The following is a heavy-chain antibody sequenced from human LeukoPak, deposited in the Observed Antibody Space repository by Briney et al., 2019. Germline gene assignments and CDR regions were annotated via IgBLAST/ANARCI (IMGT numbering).Heavy chain of an antibody. Sequence: SQTLSLTCAISGDSVSRDGAAWNRIRQSPSRGLEWLGRTYYRSKWFFDYAVSIKGRITITPDTSKNHFTLHLSSVTPEDTAIYFCARDLRTYMGINWFDPWGQGTLVTVSS. V-gene: IGHV6-1*01. J-gene: IGHJ5*02. CDR1: GDSVSRDGAA. CDR3: ARDLRTYMGINWFDP. CDR2: TYYRSKWFF. D-gene: IGHD7-27*01.